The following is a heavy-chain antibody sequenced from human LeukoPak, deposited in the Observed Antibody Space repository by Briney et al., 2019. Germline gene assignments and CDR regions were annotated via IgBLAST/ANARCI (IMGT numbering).Heavy chain of an antibody. D-gene: IGHD3-10*01. CDR1: GGSISSSNW. Sequence: SGTLSLTCAVSGGSISSSNWWSWVRQPPGKGLEWIGEIYHSGSTNYNPSLKSRVTISVDKSKNQFSLKLSSVTAADTAVYYCARLVTMVRGVNNYYYYGMDVWGKGTTVTVSS. CDR3: ARLVTMVRGVNNYYYYGMDV. V-gene: IGHV4-4*02. CDR2: IYHSGST. J-gene: IGHJ6*04.